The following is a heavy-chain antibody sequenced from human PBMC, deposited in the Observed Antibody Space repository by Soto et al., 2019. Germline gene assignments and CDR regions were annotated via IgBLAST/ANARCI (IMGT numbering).Heavy chain of an antibody. CDR3: VVAAQPYYFDY. J-gene: IGHJ4*02. CDR1: GYTFTSYG. D-gene: IGHD2-15*01. V-gene: IGHV1-18*01. CDR2: ISAYNGNT. Sequence: QVQLVQCGAEVKKPGASVRVSCKASGYTFTSYGISWVRQAPGQGLEWMGWISAYNGNTNYAQKLQGRVTMTTDTSTSTAYMELWSLRSDDTAVYYCVVAAQPYYFDYWGQGTLVTVSS.